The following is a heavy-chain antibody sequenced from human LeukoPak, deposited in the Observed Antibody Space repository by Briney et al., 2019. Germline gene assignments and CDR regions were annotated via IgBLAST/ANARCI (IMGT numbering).Heavy chain of an antibody. CDR1: GGSISSSNW. CDR3: ARDVLRLVKTASAGFDI. CDR2: IYHSGST. Sequence: PSGTLSPTCAVSGGSISSSNWWSWVRQPPGKGLEWIGEIYHSGSTNYNPSLKSRVTISVDKSKNQFSLKLSSVTAADTAVYYCARDVLRLVKTASAGFDIWGQGTMVTVSS. V-gene: IGHV4-4*02. J-gene: IGHJ3*02. D-gene: IGHD3-9*01.